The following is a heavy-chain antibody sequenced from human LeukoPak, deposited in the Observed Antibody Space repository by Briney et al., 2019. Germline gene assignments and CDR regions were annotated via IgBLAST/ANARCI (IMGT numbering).Heavy chain of an antibody. V-gene: IGHV3-7*01. CDR2: IKQDGSEK. D-gene: IGHD2-15*01. CDR3: ARGYCSGGSCPYYYYGMDV. J-gene: IGHJ6*02. CDR1: GFTFSSYW. Sequence: GGSLRLSCAASGFTFSSYWMSWVRQAPGKGLEWVADIKQDGSEKNYVDSVKGRFTISRDNAKNSLYLQMNSLRAEDTAVYYCARGYCSGGSCPYYYYGMDVWGQGTTVTVSS.